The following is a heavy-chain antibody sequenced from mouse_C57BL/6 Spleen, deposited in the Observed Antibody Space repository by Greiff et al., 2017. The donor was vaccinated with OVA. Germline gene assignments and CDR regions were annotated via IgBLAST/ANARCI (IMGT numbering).Heavy chain of an antibody. D-gene: IGHD1-1*01. V-gene: IGHV5-12*01. J-gene: IGHJ2*01. CDR1: GFTFSDYY. Sequence: EVKLVESGGGLVQPGGSLKLSCAASGFTFSDYYMYWVRQTPEKRLEWVAYISNGGGSTYYPDTVKGRFTISRDNAKNTLYLQMSRLKSEDTAMYYCARGPLSDYYLDYWGKGTTLTVSS. CDR3: ARGPLSDYYLDY. CDR2: ISNGGGST.